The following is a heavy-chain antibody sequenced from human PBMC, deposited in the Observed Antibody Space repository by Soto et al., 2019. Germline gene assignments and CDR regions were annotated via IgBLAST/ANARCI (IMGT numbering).Heavy chain of an antibody. J-gene: IGHJ5*02. CDR1: GYTFTSYY. Sequence: GASVKVSCKASGYTFTSYYMHWVRQAPGQGLEWMGIINPSGGSTSYAQKFQGRVTMTRDTSTSTVYMELSSLRSEDTAVSYCASDPEGHNWFDPWGQGTLVTVSS. CDR2: INPSGGST. CDR3: ASDPEGHNWFDP. V-gene: IGHV1-46*01.